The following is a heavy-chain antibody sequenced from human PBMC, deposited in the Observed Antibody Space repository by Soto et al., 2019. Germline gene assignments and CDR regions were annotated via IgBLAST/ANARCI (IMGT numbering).Heavy chain of an antibody. CDR3: AREGSRSCWPQGPFDY. V-gene: IGHV1-3*01. D-gene: IGHD6-19*01. J-gene: IGHJ4*02. CDR1: GYTFTSYA. CDR2: INAGNGNT. Sequence: RASVKVSCKASGYTFTSYAMHWVRQAPGQRLEWMGWINAGNGNTKYSQKFQGRVTITRDTSASTAYMELSSLRSEDTAVYYCAREGSRSCWPQGPFDYWGQGTLVTVSS.